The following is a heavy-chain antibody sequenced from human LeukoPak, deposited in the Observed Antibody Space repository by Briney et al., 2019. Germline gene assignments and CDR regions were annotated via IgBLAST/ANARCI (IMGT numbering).Heavy chain of an antibody. CDR1: GFTFSDHY. V-gene: IGHV3-72*01. D-gene: IGHD1-26*01. Sequence: PGGSLRLSCAASGFTFSDHYMDWVRQAPGKGLEWVGRIRNKANSYTTEYAASVKGRSTISRDDSKNSLYLQMNSLKCEDTAVYYCAREWDSGSYYLGYFDYWGQGTLVTVSS. CDR2: IRNKANSYTT. J-gene: IGHJ4*02. CDR3: AREWDSGSYYLGYFDY.